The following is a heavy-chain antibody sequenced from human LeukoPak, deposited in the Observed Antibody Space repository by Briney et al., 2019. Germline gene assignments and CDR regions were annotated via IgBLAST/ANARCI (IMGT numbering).Heavy chain of an antibody. V-gene: IGHV4-59*01. Sequence: ASETLSLTCTVSGGSISSYYWSWIRQPPGKGLEWIGYIYYSGSTNYNPSLKSRVTISVDTSKNQFSLKLSSVTAADTAVYYCARVLFPPEWYFDLWGRGTLVTVSS. J-gene: IGHJ2*01. CDR3: ARVLFPPEWYFDL. D-gene: IGHD2-21*01. CDR2: IYYSGST. CDR1: GGSISSYY.